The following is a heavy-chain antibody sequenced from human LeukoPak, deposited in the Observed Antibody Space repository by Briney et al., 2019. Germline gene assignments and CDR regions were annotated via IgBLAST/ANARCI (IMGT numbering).Heavy chain of an antibody. J-gene: IGHJ4*02. Sequence: RASVKVSCKASGYTFTGYYMHWVRQAPGQGLEWMGWINPNSGGTNYAQKFQGRVTMTRDTSISTAYMELSRLRSDDTAVYYCARGRWVVWNYGDYWGQGTLVTVSS. D-gene: IGHD1-7*01. V-gene: IGHV1-2*02. CDR1: GYTFTGYY. CDR3: ARGRWVVWNYGDY. CDR2: INPNSGGT.